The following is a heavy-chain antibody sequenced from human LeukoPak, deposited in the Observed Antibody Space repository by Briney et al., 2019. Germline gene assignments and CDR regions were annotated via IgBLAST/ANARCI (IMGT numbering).Heavy chain of an antibody. CDR2: INWNGVST. CDR3: ARAPTTGYCYYYYMDV. D-gene: IGHD1-1*01. J-gene: IGHJ6*03. CDR1: GFTFDEYG. V-gene: IGHV3-20*04. Sequence: GGSLRLSRAAPGFTFDEYGMSWVRQAPGKGLEWVSGINWNGVSTGYADSVKGRFTISRDNAKNSLYLQMNSLRAEDTALYYCARAPTTGYCYYYYMDVWGKGATVTVSS.